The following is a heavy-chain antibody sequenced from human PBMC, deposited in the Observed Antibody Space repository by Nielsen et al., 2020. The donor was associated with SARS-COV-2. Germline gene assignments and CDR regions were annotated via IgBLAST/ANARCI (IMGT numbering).Heavy chain of an antibody. CDR3: ARVLELGTGSDY. Sequence: GESLKISCAASGFTFDDYGMSWVRPAPGKGLEWVSGINWNGGSTGYADSVKGRFTISRDNAKNSLYLQMNSLRAEDTALYHCARVLELGTGSDYWGQGTLVTVSS. V-gene: IGHV3-20*01. D-gene: IGHD3-3*01. J-gene: IGHJ4*02. CDR2: INWNGGST. CDR1: GFTFDDYG.